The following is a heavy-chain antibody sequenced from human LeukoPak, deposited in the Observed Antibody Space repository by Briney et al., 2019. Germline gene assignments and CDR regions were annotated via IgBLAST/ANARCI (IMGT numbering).Heavy chain of an antibody. CDR2: IYYSGST. Sequence: SETLSLTCTVSGGSISSSSYYWGWLRQPPGKGLEWIGSIYYSGSTYYNPCLKSRVTISLDTSKNQVSLKLSSVTAADTAVYYCARVGVWSRELSPFTYWGQETRVTVSS. D-gene: IGHD3-10*01. CDR3: ARVGVWSRELSPFTY. CDR1: GGSISSSSYY. V-gene: IGHV4-39*07. J-gene: IGHJ4*02.